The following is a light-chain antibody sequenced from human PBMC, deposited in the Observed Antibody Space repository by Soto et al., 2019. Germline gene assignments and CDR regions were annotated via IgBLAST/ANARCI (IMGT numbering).Light chain of an antibody. CDR3: CSYAGSSTFDV. CDR2: AVR. CDR1: SSDVGAYNF. Sequence: LTQPHSVSGSPGESVTISCTGTSSDVGAYNFVSWYQQHPGKAPRLLIYAVRKRPAVAPDRFSGSKSGNTASLTISGLQVEDEADYYCCSYAGSSTFDVFGTGTKVTVL. V-gene: IGLV2-11*01. J-gene: IGLJ1*01.